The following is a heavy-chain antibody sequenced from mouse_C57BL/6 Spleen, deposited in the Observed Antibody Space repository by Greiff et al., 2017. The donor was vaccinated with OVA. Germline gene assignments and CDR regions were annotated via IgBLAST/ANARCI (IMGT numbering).Heavy chain of an antibody. CDR3: ARPCDVYYVGWFAY. CDR2: INPYDSYT. V-gene: IGHV1-50*01. Sequence: VQLQQPGAELVKPGASVKLSCKASGYTFTSYWMQWVQQRPGQGLEWIGEINPYDSYTNYNQKFKGKATLTVDTSSNTAYMQPSSLTSADSAVYYRARPCDVYYVGWFAYWGQGTLVTVSA. D-gene: IGHD2-3*01. J-gene: IGHJ3*01. CDR1: GYTFTSYW.